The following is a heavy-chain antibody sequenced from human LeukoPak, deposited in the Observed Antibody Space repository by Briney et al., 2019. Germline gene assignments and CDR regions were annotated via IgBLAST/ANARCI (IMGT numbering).Heavy chain of an antibody. D-gene: IGHD5-18*01. CDR2: ISWNSGDI. Sequence: PGRSLRLSCTASGFTFDDYAMHWVRQAPGKGLEWVSGISWNSGDIDYADSVKGRFTISRDNAKNSLYLQMNSLRSEDTAFCYCTRVRGYSFGPFDHWGQGTLVTVSS. V-gene: IGHV3-9*01. CDR3: TRVRGYSFGPFDH. CDR1: GFTFDDYA. J-gene: IGHJ4*02.